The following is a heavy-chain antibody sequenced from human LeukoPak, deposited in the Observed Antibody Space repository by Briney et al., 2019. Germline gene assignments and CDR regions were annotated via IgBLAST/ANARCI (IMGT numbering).Heavy chain of an antibody. CDR1: GFTFINYA. Sequence: PGGSLRLSCAASGFTFINYAMTWVRQAPGKGLEWVSGISGSGGSTYYADSVKGRFTISRDNAKNSLYLQMNSLRAEDTAVYYCARVTEAPYYFDYWGQGTLVTVSS. CDR2: ISGSGGST. V-gene: IGHV3-23*01. J-gene: IGHJ4*02. CDR3: ARVTEAPYYFDY.